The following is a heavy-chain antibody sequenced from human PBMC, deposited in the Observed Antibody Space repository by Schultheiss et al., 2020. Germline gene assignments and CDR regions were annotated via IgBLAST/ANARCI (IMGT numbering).Heavy chain of an antibody. J-gene: IGHJ4*02. CDR2: IKSKTDGGTT. D-gene: IGHD6-19*01. V-gene: IGHV3-15*01. CDR3: TTASSCWYKKVDY. Sequence: GGSLRLSCAASGFTFSNAWMSWVRQAPGKGLEWVGRIKSKTDGGTTDYAAPVKGRFTISRDDSKNTLYLQMNSLKTEDTAVYYCTTASSCWYKKVDYWGQGTLVTVSS. CDR1: GFTFSNAW.